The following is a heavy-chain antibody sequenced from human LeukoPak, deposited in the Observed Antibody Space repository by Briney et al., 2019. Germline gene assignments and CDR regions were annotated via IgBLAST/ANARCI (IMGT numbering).Heavy chain of an antibody. CDR2: IKSKTNGETV. CDR1: GFTFSGAW. Sequence: PGGSLRLSCAASGFTFSGAWMSWVRQAPGKGLGWVGRIKSKTNGETVDYGAPVKGRFNISRDDSKNTVFLQMNSLKTEDTAVYYCSTAYGGSGSDWGQGTLVTVSS. J-gene: IGHJ4*02. V-gene: IGHV3-15*01. CDR3: STAYGGSGSD. D-gene: IGHD3-10*01.